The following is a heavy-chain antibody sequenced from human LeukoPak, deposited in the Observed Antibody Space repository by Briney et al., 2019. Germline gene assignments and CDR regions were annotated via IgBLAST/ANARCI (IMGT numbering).Heavy chain of an antibody. CDR2: ISSSSSYI. J-gene: IGHJ4*02. CDR1: GFTFSSYS. D-gene: IGHD2-21*02. V-gene: IGHV3-21*01. CDR3: ARDMSNCGGDCYHFDY. Sequence: GSLRLSCAASGFTFSSYSMNWVRQAPGKGLEWVSSISSSSSYIYYADSVKGRFTISRDNAKNSLYLQMNSLRAEDTAVYYCARDMSNCGGDCYHFDYWGQGTLVTVSS.